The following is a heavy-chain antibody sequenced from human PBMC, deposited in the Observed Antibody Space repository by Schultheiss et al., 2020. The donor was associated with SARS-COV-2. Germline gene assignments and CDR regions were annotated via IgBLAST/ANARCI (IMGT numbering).Heavy chain of an antibody. CDR1: GFTFSSNY. CDR2: ISSSGSTI. Sequence: GGSLRLSCAASGFTFSSNYMSWVRQAPGKGLEWVSYISSSGSTIYYADSVKGRFTISRDNAKNSLYLQMNSLRAEDTAVYYCARAPGTQVVPYYYYYYMDVWGKGTTVTVSS. D-gene: IGHD1-14*01. J-gene: IGHJ6*03. V-gene: IGHV3-11*04. CDR3: ARAPGTQVVPYYYYYYMDV.